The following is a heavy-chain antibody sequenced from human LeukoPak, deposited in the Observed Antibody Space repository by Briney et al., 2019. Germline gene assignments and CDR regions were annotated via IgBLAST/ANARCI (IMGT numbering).Heavy chain of an antibody. J-gene: IGHJ4*02. CDR3: VRYKYGPLDY. V-gene: IGHV4-38-2*01. CDR1: GYPLSSDYH. Sequence: SETLSLTCALSGYPLSSDYHWGSTRQPPGTGLEWIANVHHSGSTYYNPSLKTRVTITVDTSKNKFSLEVTYMTASDTAVYYYVRYKYGPLDYWGQGSLVTVSS. D-gene: IGHD1-1*01. CDR2: VHHSGST.